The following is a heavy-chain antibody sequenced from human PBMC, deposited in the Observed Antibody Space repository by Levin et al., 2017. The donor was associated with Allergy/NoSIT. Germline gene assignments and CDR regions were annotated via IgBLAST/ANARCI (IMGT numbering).Heavy chain of an antibody. CDR2: IWYDGSNK. D-gene: IGHD3-3*01. J-gene: IGHJ4*02. Sequence: GGSLRLSCAASGFTFSSYGMHWVRQAPGKGLEWVAVIWYDGSNKYYADSVKGRFTISRDNSKNTLYLQMNSLRAEDTAVYYCARERRFLEGFDYWGQGTLVTVSS. CDR1: GFTFSSYG. V-gene: IGHV3-33*01. CDR3: ARERRFLEGFDY.